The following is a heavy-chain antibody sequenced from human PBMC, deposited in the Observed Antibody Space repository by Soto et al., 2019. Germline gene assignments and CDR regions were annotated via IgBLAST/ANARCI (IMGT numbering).Heavy chain of an antibody. V-gene: IGHV3-33*01. D-gene: IGHD1-26*01. CDR1: GFTFSSYG. Sequence: PGGSLRLSCAASGFTFSSYGMHWVCQAPGKGLEWVAVIWYDGSSKYYADSVKGRFTIPRHNSNNTLYLQMNSIRAEDTAVYYCARDKPERDPYGMDVWGQGTTVTVS. CDR3: ARDKPERDPYGMDV. J-gene: IGHJ6*02. CDR2: IWYDGSSK.